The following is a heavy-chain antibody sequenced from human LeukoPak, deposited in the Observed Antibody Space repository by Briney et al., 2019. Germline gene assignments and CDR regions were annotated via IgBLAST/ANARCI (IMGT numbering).Heavy chain of an antibody. J-gene: IGHJ4*02. CDR2: ISAYNGNT. D-gene: IGHD6-13*01. CDR3: ARGGIAVVGTLY. V-gene: IGHV1-18*01. CDR1: GYIFNNFA. Sequence: ASVKVSCKASGYIFNNFAITWVRQAPGQGLEWMGWISAYNGNTNYAQKLQGRVTMTTDTSASTAYMELRSLRSDDTAVYYCARGGIAVVGTLYWGQGTLDTVSS.